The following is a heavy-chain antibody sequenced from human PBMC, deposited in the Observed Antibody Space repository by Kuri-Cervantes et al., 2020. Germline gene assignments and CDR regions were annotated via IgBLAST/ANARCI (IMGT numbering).Heavy chain of an antibody. V-gene: IGHV3-7*01. CDR3: ARDGDYGDYTV. J-gene: IGHJ4*02. CDR1: GFTFSSYW. CDR2: IKQDGSEK. Sequence: ETLSLTCAASGFTFSSYWMSWVRQAPGKGLEWVANIKQDGSEKYYVDSVKGRFTISRDNAKNSLYLQMNSLRAEDTAVYYCARDGDYGDYTVWGQGTLVTVSS. D-gene: IGHD4-17*01.